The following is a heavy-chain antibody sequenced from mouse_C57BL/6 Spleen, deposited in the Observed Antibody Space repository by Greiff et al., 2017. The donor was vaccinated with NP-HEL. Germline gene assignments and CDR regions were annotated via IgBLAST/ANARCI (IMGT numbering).Heavy chain of an antibody. J-gene: IGHJ3*01. V-gene: IGHV1-52*01. CDR2: INPYDSDT. CDR3: ARDYYGSSSFAY. D-gene: IGHD1-1*01. CDR1: GYTFTNYC. Sequence: QVQLQQPGAELVRPGASVKLSCKASGYTFTNYCMHWVKQSPRQGLEWIGNINPYDSDTHYNQKFKGKATLTVDKSSSTAYMELRSLTSEDSAVYYCARDYYGSSSFAYWGQGTLVTVSA.